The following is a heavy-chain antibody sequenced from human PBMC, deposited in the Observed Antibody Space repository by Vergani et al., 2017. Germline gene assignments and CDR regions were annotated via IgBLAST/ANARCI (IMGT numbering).Heavy chain of an antibody. D-gene: IGHD5-12*01. CDR1: GYTLTELS. Sequence: QVQLVQSGAEVKKPGASVKVSCKVSGYTLTELSMHWVRQAPGKGLEWMGGFDPEDGETIYAQKFQGRVTITADESTSTAYMELSSLRSEDTAVYYCARAHHIVATIFPLDYWGQGTLVTVSS. J-gene: IGHJ4*02. V-gene: IGHV1-24*01. CDR3: ARAHHIVATIFPLDY. CDR2: FDPEDGET.